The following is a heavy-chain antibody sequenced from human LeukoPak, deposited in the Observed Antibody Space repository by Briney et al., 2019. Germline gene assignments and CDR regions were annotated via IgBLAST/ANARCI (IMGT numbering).Heavy chain of an antibody. CDR2: INHSGST. CDR3: ARLFVIITMIVVVITYSNWFDP. D-gene: IGHD3-22*01. Sequence: SETLSLTCTVSGGSISSYYWSWIRQPPGKGLEWIGEINHSGSTNYNPSLKSRVTISVDTSKSQFSLKLSSVTAADTAVYYCARLFVIITMIVVVITYSNWFDPWGQGTLVTVSS. CDR1: GGSISSYY. J-gene: IGHJ5*02. V-gene: IGHV4-34*01.